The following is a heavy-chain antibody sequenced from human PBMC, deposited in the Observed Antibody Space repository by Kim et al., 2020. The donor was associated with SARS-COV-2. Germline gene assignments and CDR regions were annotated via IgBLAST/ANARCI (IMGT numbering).Heavy chain of an antibody. J-gene: IGHJ4*02. CDR1: GGSISSSSYY. V-gene: IGHV4-39*01. Sequence: SETLSLTCTVSGGSISSSSYYWGWIRQPPGKGLEWIGSIYYSGSTYYNPSLKSRVTISVDTSKNQFSLKLSSVTAADTAVYYCARHARPLGGAYAFDYWGQRTLVTVSS. D-gene: IGHD3-16*01. CDR2: IYYSGST. CDR3: ARHARPLGGAYAFDY.